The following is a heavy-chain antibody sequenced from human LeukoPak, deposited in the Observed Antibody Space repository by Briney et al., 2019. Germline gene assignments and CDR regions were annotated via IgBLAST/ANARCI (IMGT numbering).Heavy chain of an antibody. J-gene: IGHJ3*02. Sequence: PGGSLRLSCAASGFTVSSNYMSWAPHAPGKGLEWVSDIYSWGSTYYAGSVKGRFTISRDNSKNTLYLQMNSLRAEDTAVYYCAGRQLVRLADAFDIWGQGTMVTVSS. CDR1: GFTVSSNY. CDR2: IYSWGST. CDR3: AGRQLVRLADAFDI. V-gene: IGHV3-53*01. D-gene: IGHD6-13*01.